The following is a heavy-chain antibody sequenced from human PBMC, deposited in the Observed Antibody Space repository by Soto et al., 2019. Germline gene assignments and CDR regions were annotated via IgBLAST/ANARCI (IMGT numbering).Heavy chain of an antibody. CDR3: TTCCFGELIHYYYYMDV. D-gene: IGHD3-10*01. CDR2: IKSKTDGGTT. V-gene: IGHV3-15*01. CDR1: GFTFSNAW. Sequence: GGSLRLSCAASGFTFSNAWMSWVRQAPGKGLEWVGRIKSKTDGGTTDYAAPVKGRFTISRDDSKNTLYLQMNSLKTEDTAVYYCTTCCFGELIHYYYYMDVWGKGTTVTVSS. J-gene: IGHJ6*03.